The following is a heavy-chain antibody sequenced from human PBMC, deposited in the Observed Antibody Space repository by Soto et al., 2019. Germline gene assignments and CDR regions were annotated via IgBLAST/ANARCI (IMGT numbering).Heavy chain of an antibody. CDR2: IYYSGST. V-gene: IGHV4-39*07. Sequence: SETLSLTCTVSGGSISSSSYYWGWIRQPPGRGLEWIGSIYYSGSTYYNPSLKSRVTISVDTSKNQFSLKLSSVTAADTAVYYCARSGYSYGPNPLLYWGQGTLVTVSS. CDR3: ARSGYSYGPNPLLY. J-gene: IGHJ4*02. D-gene: IGHD5-18*01. CDR1: GGSISSSSYY.